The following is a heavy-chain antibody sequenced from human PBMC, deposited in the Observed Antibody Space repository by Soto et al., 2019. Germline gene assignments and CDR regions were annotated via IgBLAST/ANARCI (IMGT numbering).Heavy chain of an antibody. CDR3: ARDAPRPSTYAFDI. V-gene: IGHV1-18*01. D-gene: IGHD1-26*01. CDR2: ISAYNANT. Sequence: ASVKVSCKASGYTFTNFGITWVRQAPGQGLEWMGWISAYNANTNYTQKLQGRVTMTTDTSTSTAYMELRSLRSDDTAVYYCARDAPRPSTYAFDIWSQGTIVTVS. J-gene: IGHJ3*02. CDR1: GYTFTNFG.